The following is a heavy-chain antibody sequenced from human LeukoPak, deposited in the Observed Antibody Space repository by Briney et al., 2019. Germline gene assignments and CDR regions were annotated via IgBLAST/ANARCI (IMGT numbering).Heavy chain of an antibody. D-gene: IGHD3-10*01. Sequence: GGSLRLSCAASGFTFSSYAMSWVRQAPGKGLEWVSAISGSGGSTYYADSVKGRFTISRDNSKNTLYLQMNSLRAEDTAVYYCAKDNSILLRFGELIDYWGQGTLVTVSS. CDR1: GFTFSSYA. CDR3: AKDNSILLRFGELIDY. V-gene: IGHV3-23*01. J-gene: IGHJ4*02. CDR2: ISGSGGST.